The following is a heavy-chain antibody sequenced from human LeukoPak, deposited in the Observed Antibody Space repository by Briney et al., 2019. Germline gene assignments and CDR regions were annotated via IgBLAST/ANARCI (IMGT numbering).Heavy chain of an antibody. Sequence: GGSLRLSCAASGFTVSSNYMNWVRQAPGKGLEWVSIIYSGGTTYYPDSVKGRFTISRDNSKNTLYLQMNSLRVEDTAFYYCARAGGSIKPFDYWGQGTLVTVSS. D-gene: IGHD2-2*01. CDR2: IYSGGTT. CDR1: GFTVSSNY. V-gene: IGHV3-53*01. J-gene: IGHJ4*02. CDR3: ARAGGSIKPFDY.